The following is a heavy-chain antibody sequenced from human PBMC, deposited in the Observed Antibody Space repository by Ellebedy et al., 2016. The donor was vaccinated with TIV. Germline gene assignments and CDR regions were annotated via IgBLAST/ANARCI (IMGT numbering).Heavy chain of an antibody. CDR3: AKDLEVVPPANGYFDY. Sequence: GGSLRLSCVASGFSFSTYGMHWVRQAPGKGLEWGAFKRIDGRNEYNGDSVKGRFFTSRDVSKNTLFLQMNRLRAEDKAIDYCAKDLEVVPPANGYFDYWGQGTLVTVSS. J-gene: IGHJ4*02. D-gene: IGHD2-2*01. CDR2: KRIDGRNE. CDR1: GFSFSTYG. V-gene: IGHV3-30*02.